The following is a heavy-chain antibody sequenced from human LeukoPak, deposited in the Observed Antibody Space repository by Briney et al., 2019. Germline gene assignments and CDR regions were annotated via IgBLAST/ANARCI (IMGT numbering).Heavy chain of an antibody. D-gene: IGHD6-6*01. V-gene: IGHV3-30-3*01. CDR3: AREGVWASIAARPDY. CDR1: GVTFSSYA. J-gene: IGHJ4*02. Sequence: GWSLRLSCAASGVTFSSYAMHWVRQAPGKGLEWVAVISYDGSNKYYADSVKGRFTISRDNSKNTLYLQMNSLRAEDTAVYYCAREGVWASIAARPDYWGQGTLVTVSS. CDR2: ISYDGSNK.